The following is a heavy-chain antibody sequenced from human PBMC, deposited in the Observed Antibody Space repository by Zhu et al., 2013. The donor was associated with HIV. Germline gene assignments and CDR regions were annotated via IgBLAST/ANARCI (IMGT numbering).Heavy chain of an antibody. CDR3: ARGGGVGVTGTTYYGMDV. D-gene: IGHD1-20*01. CDR1: GGTFSSYT. V-gene: IGHV1-69*09. Sequence: QVQLVQSGAEVKKPGSSVKVSCKASGGTFSSYTISWVRQAPGQGLEWMGRIIPILGIANYAQKFQGRVTITADKSTSTAYMELSSLRSEDTAVYYCARGGGVGVTGTTYYGMDVWGQGTTVTVSS. J-gene: IGHJ6*02. CDR2: IIPILGIA.